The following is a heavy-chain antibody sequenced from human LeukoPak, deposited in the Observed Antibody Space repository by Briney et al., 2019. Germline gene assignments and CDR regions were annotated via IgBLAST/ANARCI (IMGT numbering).Heavy chain of an antibody. D-gene: IGHD3-9*01. V-gene: IGHV3-21*01. Sequence: GGSLRLSCATSGFTFSSYSMTWVRQAPGKGLDWVSSINSYSSDIYYADSVKGRSTISRDNAKNSLYLQMNSLRAEDTAVYYCAKDSGSYFDWTFPGDYYMDVWGKGTTVTISS. CDR2: INSYSSDI. CDR3: AKDSGSYFDWTFPGDYYMDV. J-gene: IGHJ6*03. CDR1: GFTFSSYS.